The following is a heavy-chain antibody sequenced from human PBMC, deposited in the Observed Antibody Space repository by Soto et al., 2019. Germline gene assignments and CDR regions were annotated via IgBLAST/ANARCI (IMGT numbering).Heavy chain of an antibody. CDR3: AKEEIGDEAYFDY. V-gene: IGHV3-48*03. Sequence: PGGSLRLSCAASGFTFSSYEMNWVRQAPGKGLEWVSYISSSGSTIYYADSVKGRFTISRDNSKNTLYLHVNSLRAEDTAVYYCAKEEIGDEAYFDYWGQGTLVTVSS. CDR2: ISSSGSTI. CDR1: GFTFSSYE. J-gene: IGHJ4*02.